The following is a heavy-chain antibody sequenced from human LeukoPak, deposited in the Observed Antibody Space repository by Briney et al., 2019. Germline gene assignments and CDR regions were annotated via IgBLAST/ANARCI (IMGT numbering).Heavy chain of an antibody. CDR3: AKDSLIVGVADY. CDR2: FFHTGNT. CDR1: GYSISSGYY. V-gene: IGHV4-38-2*02. D-gene: IGHD1-26*01. J-gene: IGHJ4*02. Sequence: PSETLSLTCTVSGYSISSGYYWGWIRQSPVKGLEWIGSFFHTGNTYYNPSLKSRVTISIDTSKNQFSLKLSSVTAADTAVYYCAKDSLIVGVADYWGQGTLVTVSS.